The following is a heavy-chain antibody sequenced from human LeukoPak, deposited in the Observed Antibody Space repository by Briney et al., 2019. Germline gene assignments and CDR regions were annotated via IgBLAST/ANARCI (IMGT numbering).Heavy chain of an antibody. D-gene: IGHD3-22*01. Sequence: ASVKVSCKASGYTFTSYGISWVRQAPGQGLEWMGWISAYNGNTNYAQKLQGRVAMTTDTSTSTAYMELRSLRSDDTAVYYCARHVPKTYYYDSSGFFFDYWGQGTLVTVSS. CDR1: GYTFTSYG. CDR2: ISAYNGNT. J-gene: IGHJ4*02. V-gene: IGHV1-18*01. CDR3: ARHVPKTYYYDSSGFFFDY.